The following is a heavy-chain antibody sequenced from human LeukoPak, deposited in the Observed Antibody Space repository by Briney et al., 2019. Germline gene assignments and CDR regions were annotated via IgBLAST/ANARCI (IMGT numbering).Heavy chain of an antibody. CDR2: LLGSGSEM. CDR1: GFNFNSYT. Sequence: GGSLRLSCGASGFNFNSYTMNWVCQAPGTGLEWDASLLGSGSEMFYADSLKGRFTISRDNSKNSLYLQMNSLRVEDTAVYYCAKVQSDIVGAVFFSFDVWGQGTMVTVAS. CDR3: AKVQSDIVGAVFFSFDV. J-gene: IGHJ3*01. D-gene: IGHD1-26*01. V-gene: IGHV3-21*04.